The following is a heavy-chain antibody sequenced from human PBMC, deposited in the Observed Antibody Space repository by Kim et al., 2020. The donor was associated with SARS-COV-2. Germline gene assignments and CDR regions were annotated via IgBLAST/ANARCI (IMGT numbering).Heavy chain of an antibody. CDR2: ISGDGGST. Sequence: GGSLRLSCAASGFTFDDYAMHWVRQAPGKGLEWVSPISGDGGSTYYADSVKGRFTISRDNSKNSLYLQMNSLRTEDSALYYCAKDIGLLWFGELLLSPYYYGMDVWGQGTTVTVSS. D-gene: IGHD3-10*01. J-gene: IGHJ6*02. CDR3: AKDIGLLWFGELLLSPYYYGMDV. V-gene: IGHV3-43*02. CDR1: GFTFDDYA.